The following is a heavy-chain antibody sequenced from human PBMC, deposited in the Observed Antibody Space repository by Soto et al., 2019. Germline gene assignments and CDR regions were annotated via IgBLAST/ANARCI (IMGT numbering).Heavy chain of an antibody. Sequence: QVQLQESGPGLVKPSETLSLTCAVSGDSISSYYCMWIRQPPGKGLESICYLYYGRSSNYNPSLKSRVNVSVDTSTNQCYLTLSSMTAADTAVYYCALRSMAVVPEYWGQGTLVTVSS. CDR2: LYYGRSS. J-gene: IGHJ4*02. V-gene: IGHV4-59*01. CDR1: GDSISSYY. D-gene: IGHD3-22*01. CDR3: ALRSMAVVPEY.